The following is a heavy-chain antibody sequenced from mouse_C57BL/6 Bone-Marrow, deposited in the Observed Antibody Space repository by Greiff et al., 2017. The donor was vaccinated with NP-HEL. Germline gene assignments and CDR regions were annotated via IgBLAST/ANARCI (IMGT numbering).Heavy chain of an antibody. Sequence: VQLQQSGPELVKPGASVKIPCKASGYTFTDYNMDWVKQSHGKSLEWIGDINPNNGGTIYNQKFKGKATLTVDKSSSTAYMELRSLTSEDTAVYYCARPDPTAPGHYFDYWGQGTTLTVSS. CDR3: ARPDPTAPGHYFDY. CDR2: INPNNGGT. D-gene: IGHD1-2*01. J-gene: IGHJ2*01. CDR1: GYTFTDYN. V-gene: IGHV1-18*01.